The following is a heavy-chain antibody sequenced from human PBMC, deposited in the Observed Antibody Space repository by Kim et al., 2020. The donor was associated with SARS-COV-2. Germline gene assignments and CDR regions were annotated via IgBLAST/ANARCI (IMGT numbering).Heavy chain of an antibody. CDR2: ISVDNKTI. V-gene: IGHV3-48*03. Sequence: GGSLRLSCVASGFPFSIYEMNWVRQAPGKGLHWISYISVDNKTIHYAESVKGRFTISRDNSKNSLYLQMNGLKTEDTAVYYCARDKHDTFDVWGQGTMVTVSS. J-gene: IGHJ3*01. CDR3: ARDKHDTFDV. CDR1: GFPFSIYE.